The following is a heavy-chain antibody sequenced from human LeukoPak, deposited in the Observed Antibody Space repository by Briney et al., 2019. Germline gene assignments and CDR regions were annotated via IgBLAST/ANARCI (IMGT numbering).Heavy chain of an antibody. CDR2: IYSGGST. Sequence: GGSLRLSCAASGFTFDDYGMSWVRQAPGKGLEWVSVIYSGGSTYYADSVKGRFTISRDNSKNTLYLQMNSLRAEDTAVYYCARESNYGGNSLDYWGQGTLVTVSS. J-gene: IGHJ4*02. CDR3: ARESNYGGNSLDY. V-gene: IGHV3-66*01. CDR1: GFTFDDYG. D-gene: IGHD4-23*01.